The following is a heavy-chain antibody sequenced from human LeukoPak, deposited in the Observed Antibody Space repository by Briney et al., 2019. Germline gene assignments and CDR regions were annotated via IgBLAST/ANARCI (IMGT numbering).Heavy chain of an antibody. J-gene: IGHJ5*02. D-gene: IGHD5-12*01. V-gene: IGHV4-61*02. CDR2: IYTSGST. Sequence: SETLSLTCTVSGGSISSGSYYWSWIRQPAGKGLEWIGRIYTSGSTNYNPSLKSRVTISVGTSKNQFSLKLSSVTAADTAVYYCARGAYSGYETWFDPWGQGTLVTVSS. CDR3: ARGAYSGYETWFDP. CDR1: GGSISSGSYY.